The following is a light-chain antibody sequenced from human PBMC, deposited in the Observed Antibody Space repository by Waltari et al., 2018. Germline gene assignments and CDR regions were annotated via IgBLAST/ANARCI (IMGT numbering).Light chain of an antibody. J-gene: IGKJ2*01. CDR3: QQSSTNPYT. Sequence: DIQMTQSPSSLSASVGARVTITCRASKYLGTYLNWYHPKPGKAPNLLISSASRLPSGVPSMCSGSGSGTDFTLPISRLQADDFATYYCQQSSTNPYTFGRGTRLEIK. V-gene: IGKV1-39*01. CDR1: KYLGTY. CDR2: SAS.